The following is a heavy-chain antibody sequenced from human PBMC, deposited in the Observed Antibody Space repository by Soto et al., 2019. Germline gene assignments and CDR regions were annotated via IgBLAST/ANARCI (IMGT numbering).Heavy chain of an antibody. V-gene: IGHV3-30-3*01. CDR2: ISNDGSNK. CDR3: ARAKPYHDSSKGLAY. D-gene: IGHD3-22*01. CDR1: GFTFSNYA. J-gene: IGHJ4*02. Sequence: QVQLVESGGGVVQPGRSLRLSCAASGFTFSNYAMHWVRQAPGKGLEWVTLISNDGSNKYYADSVQGRFTISRDNSKNTLYLQMNSLRPEDTAMYYCARAKPYHDSSKGLAYWGQGTLVTVSS.